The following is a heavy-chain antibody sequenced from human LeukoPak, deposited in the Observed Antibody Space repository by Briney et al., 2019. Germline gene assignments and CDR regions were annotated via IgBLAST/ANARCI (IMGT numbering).Heavy chain of an antibody. CDR1: GGSISSSSYY. V-gene: IGHV4-39*01. CDR2: IYYSGST. D-gene: IGHD5-18*01. Sequence: SETLSLTCTVSGGSISSSSYYWGWIRQPPGKGLEWIGSIYYSGSTYYNPSLKSRVTISVDTSKNQFSLKLSSVTAADTAVYYCARNSRGYSYEIDYWGQGTLVTVSS. J-gene: IGHJ4*02. CDR3: ARNSRGYSYEIDY.